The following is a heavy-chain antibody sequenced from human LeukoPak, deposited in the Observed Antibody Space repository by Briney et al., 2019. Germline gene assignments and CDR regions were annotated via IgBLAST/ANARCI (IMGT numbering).Heavy chain of an antibody. CDR1: TNSFTSYW. Sequence: GESLQISCKDSTNSFTSYWVAWVRQMPGKGLEWMGVIYPGDSYTRYSPSFEGQVTISADKSISTAYLQWSSLKASDTAMYYCARTYDILSGDYGTGWFDPWGRGTLVTVSS. CDR2: IYPGDSYT. CDR3: ARTYDILSGDYGTGWFDP. J-gene: IGHJ5*02. V-gene: IGHV5-51*01. D-gene: IGHD3-9*01.